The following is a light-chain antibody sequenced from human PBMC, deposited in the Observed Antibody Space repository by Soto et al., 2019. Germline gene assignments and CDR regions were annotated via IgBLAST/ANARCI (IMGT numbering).Light chain of an antibody. CDR3: QQYNSFSPYT. CDR1: QSISSW. V-gene: IGKV1-5*03. CDR2: KAS. Sequence: DFQMTHSPSALSASVGDRVTITCRASQSISSWLAWYQQKPGKAPKLLIYKASSLESGVPSRFSGSGSGTEFALTMSSLQPDDFAAYYCQQYNSFSPYTFGQGTKLEIK. J-gene: IGKJ2*01.